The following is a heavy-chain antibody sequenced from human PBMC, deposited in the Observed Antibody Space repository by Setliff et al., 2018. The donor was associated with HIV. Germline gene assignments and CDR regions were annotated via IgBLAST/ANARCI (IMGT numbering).Heavy chain of an antibody. CDR3: ARGPPIVVVPAALLTFDY. V-gene: IGHV1-18*01. J-gene: IGHJ4*02. D-gene: IGHD2-2*01. CDR2: ISAYIGNT. Sequence: GASVKVSCKASGYTFTSYGISWVRQAPGQGLEWMGWISAYIGNTNYAQKLQGRVTMTTDTSTSTAYMELRSLRSDDTSVYYCARGPPIVVVPAALLTFDYWGQGTLVTVSS. CDR1: GYTFTSYG.